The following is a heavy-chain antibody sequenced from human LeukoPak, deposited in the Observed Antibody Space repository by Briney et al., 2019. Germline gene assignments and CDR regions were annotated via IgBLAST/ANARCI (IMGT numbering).Heavy chain of an antibody. J-gene: IGHJ1*01. V-gene: IGHV1-18*01. CDR1: GYTFTKYG. D-gene: IGHD6-13*01. CDR3: ARVQGSSWYRAEYFQH. CDR2: ISTYNGNT. Sequence: ASVKVSCKASGYTFTKYGITWVRQAPGQGLEWMGWISTYNGNTNYAQKLQGRVTITRDTSASTAYMELSSLRSEDTAVYYCARVQGSSWYRAEYFQHWGQGTLVTVSS.